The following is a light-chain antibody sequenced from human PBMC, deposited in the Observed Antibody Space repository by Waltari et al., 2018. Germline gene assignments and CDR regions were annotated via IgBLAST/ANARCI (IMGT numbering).Light chain of an antibody. V-gene: IGLV4-69*01. CDR1: SGHSSHV. J-gene: IGLJ3*02. Sequence: QLVLTQSPSASASLGASVKLTCTLRSGHSSHVIAWHQQQPEKGPLYLMKVNSDGSHGKGDKSPDRFSGSSSGAEHYLTSSSLQSEDEADYYCQTGGHGTWVFGGGTKLTVL. CDR3: QTGGHGTWV. CDR2: VNSDGSH.